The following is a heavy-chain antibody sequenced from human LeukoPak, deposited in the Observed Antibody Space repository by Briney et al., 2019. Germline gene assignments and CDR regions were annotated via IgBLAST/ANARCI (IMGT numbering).Heavy chain of an antibody. CDR3: ARDRASGYTNPNWFDP. CDR2: ISGSGGST. D-gene: IGHD6-13*01. Sequence: PGGSLRLSCAASGFTFSSYAMSWVRQAPGKGLEWVSAISGSGGSTYYADSVKGRFTISRDNSKNTLYLQMNSLRAEDTAVYYCARDRASGYTNPNWFDPWGQGSLVTVSS. CDR1: GFTFSSYA. V-gene: IGHV3-23*01. J-gene: IGHJ5*02.